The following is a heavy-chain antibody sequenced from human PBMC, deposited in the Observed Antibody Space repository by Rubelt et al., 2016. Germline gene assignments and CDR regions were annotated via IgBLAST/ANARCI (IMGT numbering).Heavy chain of an antibody. V-gene: IGHV3-15*01. Sequence: GKPGGSLRLSCAASGFTFSNAWMSWVRQAPGKGLEWVGRIKSKTDGGTTDYAAPVKGRFTISRDDSKNTLYLQMNSLKTEDTAVYYCARRIMGDTLKWFDAWGQGILVTVSS. CDR2: IKSKTDGGTT. D-gene: IGHD1-26*01. CDR1: GFTFSNAW. CDR3: ARRIMGDTLKWFDA. J-gene: IGHJ5*02.